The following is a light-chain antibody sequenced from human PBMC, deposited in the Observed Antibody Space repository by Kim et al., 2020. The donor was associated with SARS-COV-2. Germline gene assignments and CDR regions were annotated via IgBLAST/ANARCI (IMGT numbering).Light chain of an antibody. CDR1: SSNIGSSY. CDR2: RNN. V-gene: IGLV1-47*01. Sequence: GQRVTISCSGSSSNIGSSYVYWYQQPPGTAPKLLIYRNNQRPSGDPDRFSGCKSGTSASLAISGLRSEDEADYYCAAWDDSLSGGVFGGWSQLAVL. CDR3: AAWDDSLSGGV. J-gene: IGLJ2*01.